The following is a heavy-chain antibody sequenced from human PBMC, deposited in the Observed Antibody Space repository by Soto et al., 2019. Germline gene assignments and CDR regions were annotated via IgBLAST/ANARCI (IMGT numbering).Heavy chain of an antibody. V-gene: IGHV3-48*02. CDR1: GFTFSSYG. CDR3: ARDTAVDGTDPPFDY. Sequence: EVQLVESGGGLVQPGGSLRLSCAASGFTFSSYGMNWVRQAPGQGLEWLSYISSGSTNIYYADSVKGRFTISRDNARNSLYLKMNSLRYEDTAMYYCARDTAVDGTDPPFDYWGQGTLVTVSS. J-gene: IGHJ4*02. CDR2: ISSGSTNI. D-gene: IGHD6-19*01.